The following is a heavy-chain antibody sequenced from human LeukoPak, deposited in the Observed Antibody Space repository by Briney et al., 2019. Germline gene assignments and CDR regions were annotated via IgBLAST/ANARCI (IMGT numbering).Heavy chain of an antibody. CDR2: ISGSGGST. D-gene: IGHD2-15*01. Sequence: GGSLRLSCAASGFTFSSYAMSWVRQAPGKGLEWVSAISGSGGSTYYADSVKGRFTISRDNSKNTLYLQMNSLRAEDTAVYYCAIYGYCSGGSCWGGYSDYWGQGTLVTVSS. CDR3: AIYGYCSGGSCWGGYSDY. CDR1: GFTFSSYA. V-gene: IGHV3-23*01. J-gene: IGHJ4*02.